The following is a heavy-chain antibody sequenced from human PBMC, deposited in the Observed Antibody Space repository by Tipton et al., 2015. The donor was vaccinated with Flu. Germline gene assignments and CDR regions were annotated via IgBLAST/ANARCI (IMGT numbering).Heavy chain of an antibody. CDR3: ARRGPTVTTSSGWYFEL. D-gene: IGHD4-17*01. CDR1: GYSISSGYH. V-gene: IGHV4-38-2*01. J-gene: IGHJ2*01. Sequence: LSCAVSGYSISSGYHWGWIRQPPGKGLEWIGNFYHCGVTFYSPSLRSRVTISVDTSKNQFSLNLRCVTAADTAVYYCARRGPTVTTSSGWYFELWGRGARVTVSS. CDR2: FYHCGVT.